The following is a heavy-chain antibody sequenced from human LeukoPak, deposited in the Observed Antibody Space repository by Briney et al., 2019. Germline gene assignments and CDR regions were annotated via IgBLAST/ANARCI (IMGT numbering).Heavy chain of an antibody. Sequence: GGSLRLSCAASGFTFSSYWMSWVRQAPGKGLEWVANIKQDGSEKYYVDSVKGRFTISRDNAKNSLYLQMNSLRAEDTAVYYCARVVAAAGRNYFDYWGQGTLVTVSS. J-gene: IGHJ4*02. CDR1: GFTFSSYW. V-gene: IGHV3-7*05. CDR2: IKQDGSEK. D-gene: IGHD6-13*01. CDR3: ARVVAAAGRNYFDY.